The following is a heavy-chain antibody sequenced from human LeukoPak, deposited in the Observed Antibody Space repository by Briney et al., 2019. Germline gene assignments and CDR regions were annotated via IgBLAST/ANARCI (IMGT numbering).Heavy chain of an antibody. D-gene: IGHD3/OR15-3a*01. CDR2: IPYDGSNK. CDR1: GFTFSSYA. J-gene: IGHJ3*02. CDR3: AKFWTGRPTGNAFDI. Sequence: GGSLRLSCAASGFTFSSYAMHWVRQAPGKGLEWVAVIPYDGSNKYYADSVKGRFTISRDNSKNTLYLQMNSLRAEDTAVYYCAKFWTGRPTGNAFDIWGQGTMVTVSS. V-gene: IGHV3-30*04.